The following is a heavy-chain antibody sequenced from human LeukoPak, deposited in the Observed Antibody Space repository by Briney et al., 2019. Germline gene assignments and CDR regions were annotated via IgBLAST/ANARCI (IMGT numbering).Heavy chain of an antibody. CDR1: GFTFSSYS. J-gene: IGHJ4*02. CDR2: ISSSSSYI. D-gene: IGHD5-12*01. CDR3: ARNRAGGYSGYDS. Sequence: GGSLRLSCAASGFTFSSYSMNWVRQAPGKGLEWVSSISSSSSYIYYADSVKGRFTISRDNAKNSLYLQMNSLRAEDTAVYYRARNRAGGYSGYDSWGQGTLVTVSS. V-gene: IGHV3-21*01.